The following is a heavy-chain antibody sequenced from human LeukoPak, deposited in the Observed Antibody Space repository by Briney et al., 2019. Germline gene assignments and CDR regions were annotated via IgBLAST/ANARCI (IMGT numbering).Heavy chain of an antibody. J-gene: IGHJ4*02. CDR2: INSDGSWT. D-gene: IGHD2/OR15-2a*01. CDR1: GNYW. CDR3: VSFYETY. V-gene: IGHV3-74*01. Sequence: GGSLRLSCAASGNYWMHWVRQAPEKGLVWVSHINSDGSWTSYADSVKGRFTISKDNAKNTVYLQMNSLRAEDTAVYYCVSFYETYWGRGTLVTVSS.